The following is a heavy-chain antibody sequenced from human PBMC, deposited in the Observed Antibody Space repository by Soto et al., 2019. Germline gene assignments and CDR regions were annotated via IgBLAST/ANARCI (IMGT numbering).Heavy chain of an antibody. CDR1: GFTFSSYG. V-gene: IGHV3-30*18. Sequence: QVQLVESGGGVVQPGRSLGLSCAASGFTFSSYGMHWVRQAPGKGLEWVAVISYDGSNKYYADSVKGRFTISRDNSKNTLYLQMNSLRAEDTAVYYCAKEGQYYDILTGYRSYYGMDVWGQGTTVTVSS. CDR3: AKEGQYYDILTGYRSYYGMDV. D-gene: IGHD3-9*01. CDR2: ISYDGSNK. J-gene: IGHJ6*02.